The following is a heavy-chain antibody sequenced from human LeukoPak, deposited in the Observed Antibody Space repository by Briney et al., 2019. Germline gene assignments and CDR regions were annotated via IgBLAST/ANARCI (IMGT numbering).Heavy chain of an antibody. CDR1: GFTYSTYG. Sequence: GGSLRLSCAASGFTYSTYGMHWVRQAPGKGLDWVAVIWHDGSKTYYADSVKGRFTISRDNSKNTLYLQMNSLRAEDTAVFYCVRGSPNSGSQYGYWGQGTLVTVSS. CDR2: IWHDGSKT. CDR3: VRGSPNSGSQYGY. V-gene: IGHV3-33*01. D-gene: IGHD1-26*01. J-gene: IGHJ4*02.